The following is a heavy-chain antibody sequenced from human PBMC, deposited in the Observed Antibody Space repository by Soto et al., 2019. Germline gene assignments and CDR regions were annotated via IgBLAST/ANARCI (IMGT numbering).Heavy chain of an antibody. D-gene: IGHD6-13*01. CDR2: ISWDGGST. J-gene: IGHJ4*02. CDR1: GFTFDDYT. V-gene: IGHV3-43*01. Sequence: EVQLVESGGVVVQPGGSLRLSCAASGFTFDDYTMHWVRQAPGKGLEWVSLISWDGGSTYYADSVKGRFTISRDNSKNSLYLQMNSLRTEDTALYYCAKAYLTGYSSSWGPIDYWGQGTLVTVSS. CDR3: AKAYLTGYSSSWGPIDY.